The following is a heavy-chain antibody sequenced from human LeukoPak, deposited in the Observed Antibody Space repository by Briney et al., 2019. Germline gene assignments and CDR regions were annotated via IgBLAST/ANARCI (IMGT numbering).Heavy chain of an antibody. V-gene: IGHV4-38-2*02. CDR2: MYTSGST. CDR3: ARGGSSGYYYG. D-gene: IGHD3-22*01. Sequence: PSETLSLTCTVSGYSISSDYYWGWIRQPPGKGLEWIGSMYTSGSTNYNPSLKSRVTMSADTSKNQFSLKLSSVTAADTAVYYCARGGSSGYYYGWGQGTLVTVSS. CDR1: GYSISSDYY. J-gene: IGHJ4*02.